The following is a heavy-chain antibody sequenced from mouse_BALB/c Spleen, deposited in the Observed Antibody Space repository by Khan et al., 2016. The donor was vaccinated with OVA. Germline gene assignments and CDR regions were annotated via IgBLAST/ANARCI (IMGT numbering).Heavy chain of an antibody. CDR2: INPSSGYT. J-gene: IGHJ2*01. V-gene: IGHV1-4*01. CDR1: GYTFTSYT. CDR3: ARTHER. Sequence: QMQLEESGAELARPGASVKMSCKASGYTFTSYTMHWVKQRPEQGLEWIGSINPSSGYTKYNQKFKDKATLTADKSSSTAYMQLGSVTYEDARGYKCARTHERWGQGTTLTVSS.